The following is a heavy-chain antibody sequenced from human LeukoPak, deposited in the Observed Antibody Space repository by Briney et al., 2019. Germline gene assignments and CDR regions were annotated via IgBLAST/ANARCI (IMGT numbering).Heavy chain of an antibody. D-gene: IGHD2-2*01. Sequence: ASVKVSCKASGYTFTNYAMHWVRQAPGQRLEWMGWMNPNSGNTGYAQKFQGRVTMTRNTSISTAYMELSSLRSEDTAVYYCAGAVVVPAAGWFDPWGQGTLVTVSS. CDR2: MNPNSGNT. CDR3: AGAVVVPAAGWFDP. CDR1: GYTFTNYA. J-gene: IGHJ5*02. V-gene: IGHV1-8*01.